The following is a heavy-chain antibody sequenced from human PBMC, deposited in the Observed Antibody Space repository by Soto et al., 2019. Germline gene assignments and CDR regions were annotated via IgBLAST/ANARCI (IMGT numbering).Heavy chain of an antibody. Sequence: ASVKVSCKASGYTFSSHAIHWVRQAPGQRLEWMGWINAGNGDTKYSQKFQGRVAITRDTSASSAYMELSTLKSEDTAVYYCARDGARIAIFGVVYYFDYWGQGTVVTISS. J-gene: IGHJ4*02. CDR1: GYTFSSHA. CDR2: INAGNGDT. CDR3: ARDGARIAIFGVVYYFDY. D-gene: IGHD3-3*01. V-gene: IGHV1-3*01.